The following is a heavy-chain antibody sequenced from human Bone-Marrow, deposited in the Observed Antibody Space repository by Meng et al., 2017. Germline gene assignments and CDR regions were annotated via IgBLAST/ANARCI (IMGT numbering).Heavy chain of an antibody. J-gene: IGHJ3*02. CDR2: IYHSGST. V-gene: IGHV4-4*02. Sequence: QGQRKEPCPGLVTPSGTLSLTCAVSGGSISSSNWWSWVRQPPGKGLEWIGEIYHSGSTNYNPSLKSRVTISVGKSKNQFSLKLSSVTAADTAVYYCAREGMGRSSRDAFDIWGQGTMVTVSS. D-gene: IGHD6-13*01. CDR1: GGSISSSNW. CDR3: AREGMGRSSRDAFDI.